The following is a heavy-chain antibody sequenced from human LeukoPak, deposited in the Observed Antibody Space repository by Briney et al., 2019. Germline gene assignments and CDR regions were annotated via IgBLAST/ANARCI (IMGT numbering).Heavy chain of an antibody. J-gene: IGHJ4*02. CDR1: XXSTXINF. V-gene: IGHV4-59*12. D-gene: IGHD1-14*01. CDR3: AREILGGFNPGAY. Sequence: SETLSLPCTXCXXSTXINFXXXXXXPPXKGLEWIGEIHRSGSHNFNPXNQRRVTISIERYRNQIAPELSSVTAADTAVYYCAREILGGFNPGAYWGQGTLVTVSS. CDR2: IHRSGSH.